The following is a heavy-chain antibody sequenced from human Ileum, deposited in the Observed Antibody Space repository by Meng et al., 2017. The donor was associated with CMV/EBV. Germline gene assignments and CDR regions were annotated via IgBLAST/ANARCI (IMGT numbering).Heavy chain of an antibody. Sequence: LYCAGYGGSFSGYYWSWIRQPPGKGLEWIGEINHSGSTNYNPSLKSRVTISVDTSKNQFSLKLSSVTAADTAVYYCAIIAARDYFDYWGQGTLVTVSS. J-gene: IGHJ4*02. CDR1: GGSFSGYY. V-gene: IGHV4-34*01. CDR3: AIIAARDYFDY. CDR2: INHSGST. D-gene: IGHD6-25*01.